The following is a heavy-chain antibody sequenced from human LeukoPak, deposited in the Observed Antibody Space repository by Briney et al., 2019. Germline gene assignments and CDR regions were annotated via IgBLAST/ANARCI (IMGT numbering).Heavy chain of an antibody. J-gene: IGHJ4*02. Sequence: SETLSLTCTVSGGSMSRTGYYWGWIRQSPGKGLEWIGSIYYNGNIFYNPSLKSRFTISIDTAKNQLSLEVTSVTDADTAVYYCARHADSGFGELAFDYWGQGTLVTVSS. CDR2: IYYNGNI. CDR3: ARHADSGFGELAFDY. CDR1: GGSMSRTGYY. V-gene: IGHV4-39*01. D-gene: IGHD3-10*01.